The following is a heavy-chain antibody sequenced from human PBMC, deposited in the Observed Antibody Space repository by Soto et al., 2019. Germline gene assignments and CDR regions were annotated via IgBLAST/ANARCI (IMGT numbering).Heavy chain of an antibody. Sequence: GESLKISCNASGYTLTTDWISWVRQMPGKGLEWMGNIDPTDSYTNYSPSFQGHVTISVDKSINTAYLQWSSLKASDTAMYYCARQDVWGQGTTVTVSS. CDR1: GYTLTTDW. V-gene: IGHV5-10-1*01. CDR2: IDPTDSYT. J-gene: IGHJ6*02. CDR3: ARQDV.